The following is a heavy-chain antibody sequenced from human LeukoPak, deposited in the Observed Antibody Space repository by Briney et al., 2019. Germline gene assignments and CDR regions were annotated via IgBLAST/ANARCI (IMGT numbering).Heavy chain of an antibody. Sequence: GGSLRLSCAASGFTFSTYRMNWVRQAPGMGLEWLSYISASRGITYYADSVKGRFTISRDNAKNSLYLQMNSLRAEDTAVYYCVRGSLASGVVVYYYYYLDVWGKGTTVTVSS. CDR2: ISASRGIT. J-gene: IGHJ6*03. D-gene: IGHD3-3*01. CDR1: GFTFSTYR. V-gene: IGHV3-48*01. CDR3: VRGSLASGVVVYYYYYLDV.